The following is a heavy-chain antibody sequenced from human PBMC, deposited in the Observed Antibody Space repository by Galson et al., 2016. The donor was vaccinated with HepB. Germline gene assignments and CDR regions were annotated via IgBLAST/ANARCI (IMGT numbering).Heavy chain of an antibody. D-gene: IGHD5-12*01. V-gene: IGHV1-2*02. Sequence: SVKVSCKASGYTFTGYYMHWVRQAPGQGLEWMGWISPNSGGTNYAQKFQGRVTMTRDTSISTAYMELSSLRSNDTAVYYCARDRLGGYDYHWGQGTLVTASS. CDR1: GYTFTGYY. J-gene: IGHJ5*02. CDR2: ISPNSGGT. CDR3: ARDRLGGYDYH.